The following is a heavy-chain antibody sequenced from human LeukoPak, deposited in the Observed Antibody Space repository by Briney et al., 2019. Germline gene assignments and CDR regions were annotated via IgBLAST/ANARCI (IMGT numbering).Heavy chain of an antibody. Sequence: PSETLSLTCSAYGGSFGGYFWSWIRQPPGEGLEWIGEVKYSGSTNYNPSLKSRVTISVDTSRTQFSLNLRSVTAADTAVYYCARGPPLAYYGTGGYYFFDYWGQGILLSVSP. CDR1: GGSFGGYF. J-gene: IGHJ4*02. CDR3: ARGPPLAYYGTGGYYFFDY. D-gene: IGHD3-22*01. V-gene: IGHV4-34*01. CDR2: VKYSGST.